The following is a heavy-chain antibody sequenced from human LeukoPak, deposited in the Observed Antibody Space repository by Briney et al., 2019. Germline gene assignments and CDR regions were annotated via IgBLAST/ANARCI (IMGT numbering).Heavy chain of an antibody. V-gene: IGHV3-23*01. Sequence: GGSLRLSCAASGFTFSNSAMSWVRQAPGKGLEWVSAISDNGFSTYYADSVKGRFTISRDNSKNTLYLQMNSLRAEDTALYFCAKVLQYYYRGMDVWGQGTTVIVSS. CDR1: GFTFSNSA. J-gene: IGHJ6*02. CDR2: ISDNGFST. CDR3: AKVLQYYYRGMDV. D-gene: IGHD4-11*01.